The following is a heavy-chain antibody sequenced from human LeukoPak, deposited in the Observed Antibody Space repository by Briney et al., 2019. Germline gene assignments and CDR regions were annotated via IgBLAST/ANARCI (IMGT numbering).Heavy chain of an antibody. D-gene: IGHD3-9*01. CDR1: GFTFSSYG. CDR3: ARGNGILRYLTWFDP. CDR2: IWYDGSNK. J-gene: IGHJ5*02. V-gene: IGHV3-33*01. Sequence: GGSLRLSCAASGFTFSSYGMHWVRQAPGKGLEWVAVIWYDGSNKYYADSVKGRFTISRDNSKNTLYLQMNSLRAEDTAVYYCARGNGILRYLTWFDPWGQGTLVTVSS.